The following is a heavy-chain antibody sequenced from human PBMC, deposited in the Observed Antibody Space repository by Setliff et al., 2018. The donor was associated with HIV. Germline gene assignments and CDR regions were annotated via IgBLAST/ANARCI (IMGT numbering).Heavy chain of an antibody. J-gene: IGHJ6*03. V-gene: IGHV4-59*01. CDR2: IYYSGST. Sequence: SETLSLTCTVSGGSISSYYWSWIRQPPGKGLEWIGYIYYSGSTNYNPSLKSRVTISVDTSKNHFSLKLSSVTAADTAVYYCARGLRSTSSYYYYYYMDVWGKGTTVTVSS. CDR1: GGSISSYY. D-gene: IGHD2-2*01. CDR3: ARGLRSTSSYYYYYYMDV.